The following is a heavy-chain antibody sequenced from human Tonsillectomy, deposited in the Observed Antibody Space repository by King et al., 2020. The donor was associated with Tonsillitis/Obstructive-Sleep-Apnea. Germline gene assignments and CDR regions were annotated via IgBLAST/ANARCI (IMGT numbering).Heavy chain of an antibody. D-gene: IGHD3-3*01. V-gene: IGHV2-5*02. CDR3: GHQMFGGVSCYS. J-gene: IGHJ4*02. CDR2: IYWDDAK. Sequence: TLKESGPTLVKPTQTLTLTCTFSGFSLSTSGVGVGWIRQPPGKALEWLALIYWDDAKRYSPSLKSRLTITKDTSKNQVVLTMTNVDPVDTATYYFGHQMFGGVSCYSWGRGTLVTVSS. CDR1: GFSLSTSGVG.